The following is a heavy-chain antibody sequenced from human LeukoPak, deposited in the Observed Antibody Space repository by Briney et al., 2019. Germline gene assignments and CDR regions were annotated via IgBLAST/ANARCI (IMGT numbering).Heavy chain of an antibody. J-gene: IGHJ4*02. D-gene: IGHD3-22*01. CDR2: INTSGGST. V-gene: IGHV3-23*01. CDR1: GFTFSSYA. Sequence: GESLRLSCAASGFTFSSYAMSWVRQAPGKGLEWVSGINTSGGSTAYADSVKGRFTISRDNPRNTLHMQMNSLRAEDTALYYCAIMHPYYDGNGYWVQWGQGTLVTVSS. CDR3: AIMHPYYDGNGYWVQ.